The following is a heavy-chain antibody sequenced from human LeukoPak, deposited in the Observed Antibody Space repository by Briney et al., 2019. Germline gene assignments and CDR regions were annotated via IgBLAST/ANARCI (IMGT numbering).Heavy chain of an antibody. CDR1: GYTFTSYD. Sequence: ATVKVSCKASGYTFTSYDINWVRQATGQGLEWMGWMNPNSGNTAYAQKFQGRVTITRNTSISTAYMELSSLRSEDTAIYYCAREDYYDSGSSDYWGQGTLVTVSS. V-gene: IGHV1-8*03. CDR3: AREDYYDSGSSDY. J-gene: IGHJ4*02. D-gene: IGHD3-22*01. CDR2: MNPNSGNT.